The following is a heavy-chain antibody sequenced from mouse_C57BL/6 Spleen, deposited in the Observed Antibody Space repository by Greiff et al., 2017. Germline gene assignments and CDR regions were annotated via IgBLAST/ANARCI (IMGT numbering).Heavy chain of an antibody. Sequence: VQGVESGPGLVQPSQSLSTTCTVSGFSLTSYGVHWVRQSPGTGLEWLGVIWSGGSTDYNAAFISRLSISKDNSKSQVFFKMNSLQADDTAIYYCASYGSSSSYAMDYWGQGTSVTVSS. V-gene: IGHV2-2*01. CDR3: ASYGSSSSYAMDY. CDR2: IWSGGST. D-gene: IGHD1-1*01. J-gene: IGHJ4*01. CDR1: GFSLTSYG.